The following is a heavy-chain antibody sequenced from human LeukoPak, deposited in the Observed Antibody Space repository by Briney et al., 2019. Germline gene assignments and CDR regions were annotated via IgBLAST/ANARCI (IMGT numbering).Heavy chain of an antibody. Sequence: KPSETLSLTCAVSGYSISSGDYWGWIRQPPGEGLEWIGCIYHSGSTYYNPSLKSRVTISVDTSKNQFSLKLSSVTAADTAVYYCARPSSGYYASFDYWGQGTLVTVSS. CDR2: IYHSGST. D-gene: IGHD3-22*01. J-gene: IGHJ4*02. V-gene: IGHV4-38-2*01. CDR3: ARPSSGYYASFDY. CDR1: GYSISSGDY.